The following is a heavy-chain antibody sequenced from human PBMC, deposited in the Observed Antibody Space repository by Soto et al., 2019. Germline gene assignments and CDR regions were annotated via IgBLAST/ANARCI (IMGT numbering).Heavy chain of an antibody. CDR2: ISGSGGST. D-gene: IGHD3-22*01. J-gene: IGHJ4*02. V-gene: IGHV3-23*01. Sequence: PGGSLRLSCAASGFTFSSYAMSWVRQAPGKGLEWVSFISGSGGSTYYADSVKGRFTISRDNSKNTPYLQVNSLRAEDTAVYYCAKVGPIVVTPFDYWGQGTLVTVSS. CDR3: AKVGPIVVTPFDY. CDR1: GFTFSSYA.